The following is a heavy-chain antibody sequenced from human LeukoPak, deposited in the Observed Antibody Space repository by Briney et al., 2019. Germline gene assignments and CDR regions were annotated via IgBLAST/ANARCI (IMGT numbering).Heavy chain of an antibody. Sequence: SETLSLTCTVSGDSITNNNYYWDWIRQPPGKGLEWIGDLYYSGSTHYNPSLKSRVTISVDTSKNQFSLKLNSVTAADTAVYYCASHTRLGYSGYENAFDIWGQGTMVTVSS. CDR3: ASHTRLGYSGYENAFDI. CDR1: GDSITNNNYY. CDR2: LYYSGST. V-gene: IGHV4-39*01. J-gene: IGHJ3*02. D-gene: IGHD5-12*01.